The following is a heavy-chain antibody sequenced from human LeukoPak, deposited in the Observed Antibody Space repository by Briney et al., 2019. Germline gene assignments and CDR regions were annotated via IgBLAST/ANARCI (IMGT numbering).Heavy chain of an antibody. J-gene: IGHJ4*02. V-gene: IGHV3-53*01. Sequence: PGGSLRLSCAASGFTVSSNYMSWVRQAPGKGLEWVSVIYSGGNTYHADSVKGRFTISRDNSKNTLYLQMNSLRAEDTAVYYCALRSSTSWCLRDWGQGTLVTVSS. CDR1: GFTVSSNY. CDR2: IYSGGNT. CDR3: ALRSSTSWCLRD. D-gene: IGHD2-2*01.